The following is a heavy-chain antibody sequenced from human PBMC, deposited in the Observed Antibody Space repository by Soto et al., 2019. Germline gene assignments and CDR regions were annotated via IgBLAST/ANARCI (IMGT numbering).Heavy chain of an antibody. D-gene: IGHD1-1*01. Sequence: QVPLVQSGAEVRKPGASVKVSCKASGYIFTTVGIGWVRQAPGQGLEWMGWISAYNGNRNFAQNVRDRVTMTTDTSTNTAHMELRSLRSDDTAVYYCARDGGTGLDYWGQGTLVTVSS. CDR3: ARDGGTGLDY. J-gene: IGHJ4*02. CDR2: ISAYNGNR. V-gene: IGHV1-18*01. CDR1: GYIFTTVG.